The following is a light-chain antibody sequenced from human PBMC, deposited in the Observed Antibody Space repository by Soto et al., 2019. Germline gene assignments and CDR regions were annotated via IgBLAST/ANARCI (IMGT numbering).Light chain of an antibody. V-gene: IGKV1-5*01. J-gene: IGKJ1*01. CDR2: DAS. Sequence: DIQMTQSPSTLSASVGDRVTITCRASQSISSWLAWYQQNPGKAPKLLIYDASSLESGVPSRFSASGSGTEFPLTISSLQPDDFATYYCQQYNSYWTFGQGTKVE. CDR1: QSISSW. CDR3: QQYNSYWT.